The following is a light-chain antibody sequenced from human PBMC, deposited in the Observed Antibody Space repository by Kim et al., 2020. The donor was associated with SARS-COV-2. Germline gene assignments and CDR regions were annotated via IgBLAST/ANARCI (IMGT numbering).Light chain of an antibody. CDR2: AGN. CDR3: QSYDTTLNTYV. V-gene: IGLV1-40*01. Sequence: QAVTVSCTGSSTNIGADYDVPWYQHLPGAAPKLLIYAGNNRPSGVPARFSGSKAGTSASLAITGLQAEDEGDYYCQSYDTTLNTYVFGNGTKVTVL. CDR1: STNIGADYD. J-gene: IGLJ1*01.